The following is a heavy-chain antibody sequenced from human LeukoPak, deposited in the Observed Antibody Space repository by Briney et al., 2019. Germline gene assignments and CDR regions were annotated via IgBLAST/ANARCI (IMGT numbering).Heavy chain of an antibody. CDR1: GGSISSGGYY. CDR2: IYHSGST. CDR3: ARAGALGGYGSLNFDY. Sequence: SETLSLTCTVSGGSISSGGYYWSWIRQPPGKGLEWIGYIYHSGSTYYSPSLKSRVTISVDRSKNQFSLKLSSVTAADTAVYYCARAGALGGYGSLNFDYWGQGTLVTVSS. V-gene: IGHV4-30-2*01. D-gene: IGHD3-10*01. J-gene: IGHJ4*02.